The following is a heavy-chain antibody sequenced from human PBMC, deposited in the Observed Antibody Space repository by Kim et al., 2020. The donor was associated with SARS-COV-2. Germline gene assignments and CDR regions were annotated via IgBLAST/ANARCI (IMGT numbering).Heavy chain of an antibody. J-gene: IGHJ6*02. CDR1: GYTFTGYY. CDR3: ARDLTGVGANPGDYYYGMDV. D-gene: IGHD1-26*01. Sequence: ASVKVSCKASGYTFTGYYMHWVRQAPGQGLEWMGRINPNSGGTNYAQKFQGRVTMTRDTSISTAYMELSRLRSDDTAVYYCARDLTGVGANPGDYYYGMDVWGQGTTVTVSS. V-gene: IGHV1-2*06. CDR2: INPNSGGT.